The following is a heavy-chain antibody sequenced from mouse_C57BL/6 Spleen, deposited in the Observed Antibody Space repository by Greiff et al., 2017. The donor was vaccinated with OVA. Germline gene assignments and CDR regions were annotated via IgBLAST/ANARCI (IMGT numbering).Heavy chain of an antibody. CDR2: INPSNGGT. Sequence: QVQLQQSGTELVKPGASVKLSCKASGYTFTSYWMHWVKQRPGQGLEWIGNINPSNGGTNYNEKFKSKATLTVDKSSSTAYMQLSSLTSEDSAVYYCARNDGYYEYFDVWGTGTTVTVSS. CDR1: GYTFTSYW. V-gene: IGHV1-53*01. CDR3: ARNDGYYEYFDV. D-gene: IGHD2-3*01. J-gene: IGHJ1*03.